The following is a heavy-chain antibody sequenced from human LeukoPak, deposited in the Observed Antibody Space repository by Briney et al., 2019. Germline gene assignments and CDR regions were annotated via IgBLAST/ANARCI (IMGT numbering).Heavy chain of an antibody. CDR1: GFTFDDYA. CDR2: INWNGGST. CDR3: ARVKGSGYRNSIDY. V-gene: IGHV3-20*04. Sequence: GGSLRLSCAPSGFTFDDYAMNWVRQAPGKGLEWVSGINWNGGSTYYRDSVKGRFTISRDNAKNSLYLQMNSLRAEDTALYYCARVKGSGYRNSIDYWGQGTLVTVSS. J-gene: IGHJ4*02. D-gene: IGHD3-3*01.